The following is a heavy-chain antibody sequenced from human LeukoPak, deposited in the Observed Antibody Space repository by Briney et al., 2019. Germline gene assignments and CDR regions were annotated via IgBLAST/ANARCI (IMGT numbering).Heavy chain of an antibody. Sequence: GGSLRLSCAASGFTFSSYSMNWVRQAPGKGLEWVSSISSSSSYIYYADSVKGRFTISRDNSKNTLYLQMNSLRAEDTAVYYCAREEGEQQLVHDYWGQGTLVTVSS. J-gene: IGHJ4*02. D-gene: IGHD6-13*01. CDR3: AREEGEQQLVHDY. V-gene: IGHV3-21*01. CDR1: GFTFSSYS. CDR2: ISSSSSYI.